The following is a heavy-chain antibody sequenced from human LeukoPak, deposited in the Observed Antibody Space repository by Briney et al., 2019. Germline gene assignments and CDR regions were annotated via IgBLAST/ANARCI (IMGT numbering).Heavy chain of an antibody. D-gene: IGHD3-10*01. J-gene: IGHJ4*02. V-gene: IGHV4-61*01. CDR1: GGSVSSGTYY. CDR2: TYYTGST. Sequence: PSETLSLTCTVSGGSVSSGTYYWSWIRQPPGKGLEWIGYTYYTGSTNYNPSLKSRLTISVDTSKNQSSLKLSSVTAADTAVYYCARRGGSGRSFDYWGQGTLVTVSS. CDR3: ARRGGSGRSFDY.